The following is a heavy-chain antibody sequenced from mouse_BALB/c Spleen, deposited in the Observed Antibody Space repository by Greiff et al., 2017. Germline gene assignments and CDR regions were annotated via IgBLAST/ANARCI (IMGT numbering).Heavy chain of an antibody. J-gene: IGHJ3*01. CDR2: ISSGGSYT. V-gene: IGHV5-9-4*01. CDR1: GFTFSSYA. CDR3: ARGDDYDAWFAY. Sequence: EVKVEESGGGLVKPGGSLKLSCAASGFTFSSYAMSWVRQSPEKRLEWVAEISSGGSYTYYPDTVTGRFTISRDNAKNTLYLEMSSLRSEDTAMYYCARGDDYDAWFAYWGQGTLVTVSA. D-gene: IGHD2-4*01.